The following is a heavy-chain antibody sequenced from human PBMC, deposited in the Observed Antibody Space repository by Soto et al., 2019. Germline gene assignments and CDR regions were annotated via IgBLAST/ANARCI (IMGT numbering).Heavy chain of an antibody. V-gene: IGHV4-59*08. CDR2: IYYSGST. J-gene: IGHJ6*03. Sequence: SETLSLTCTVSGGSISSYYWSWIRQPPGKGLEWIGYIYYSGSTYYNPSLKSRVTISVDTSKNQFSLKLSSVTAADTAVYYCATLGGYYYYMDVWGKGTTVTVSS. CDR1: GGSISSYY. D-gene: IGHD3-16*01. CDR3: ATLGGYYYYMDV.